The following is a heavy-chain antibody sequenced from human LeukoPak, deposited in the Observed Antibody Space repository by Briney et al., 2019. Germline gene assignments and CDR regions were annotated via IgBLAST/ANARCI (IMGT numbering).Heavy chain of an antibody. CDR2: INPSGGST. CDR3: ARDPTSYYDSIGDDSAFDI. V-gene: IGHV1-46*01. CDR1: GYTFTSYY. J-gene: IGHJ3*02. Sequence: ASVKVSCKASGYTFTSYYMHWVRQAPGQGLEWMGIINPSGGSTSYAQKFQGRVTMTRDMSTSTVYMELSSLRSEDTAVYYCARDPTSYYDSIGDDSAFDIWGQGTMVTVSS. D-gene: IGHD3-22*01.